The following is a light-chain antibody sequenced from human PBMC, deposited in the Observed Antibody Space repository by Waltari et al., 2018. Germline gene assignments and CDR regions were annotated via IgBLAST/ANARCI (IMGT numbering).Light chain of an antibody. J-gene: IGKJ4*01. Sequence: DIVLTQSPGTLSLSPGERATLSCRASQSVSSSYLAWYQQKPGQTPRLLIYGSSSRATGIPDRFSGSGSGTDFTLTISRLEPEDSAVYYCQQYGSSPPLTFGGGSKVEIK. CDR3: QQYGSSPPLT. V-gene: IGKV3-20*01. CDR2: GSS. CDR1: QSVSSSY.